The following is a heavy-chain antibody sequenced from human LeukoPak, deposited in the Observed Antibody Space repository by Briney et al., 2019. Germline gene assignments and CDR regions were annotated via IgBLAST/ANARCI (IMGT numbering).Heavy chain of an antibody. CDR3: AKDWGPYDSSGYAFDI. CDR1: GFSFTTYW. V-gene: IGHV3-7*03. CDR2: IKQDGTEK. Sequence: PGGSLRLSCGASGFSFTTYWMGWVRQAPGKGLEWVANIKQDGTEKYYVDSVKGRFTISRDNSKNTLYLQMNSLRAEDTAVYYCAKDWGPYDSSGYAFDIWGQGTMVTVSS. J-gene: IGHJ3*02. D-gene: IGHD3-22*01.